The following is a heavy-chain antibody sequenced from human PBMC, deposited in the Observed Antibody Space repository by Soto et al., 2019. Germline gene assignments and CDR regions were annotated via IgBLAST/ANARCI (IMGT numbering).Heavy chain of an antibody. CDR2: ISGSGSST. V-gene: IGHV3-23*01. D-gene: IGHD2-15*01. Sequence: GGSLRLSCAASGFTFSSYAMSWVRQAPGKGLEWVSAISGSGSSTYYADSVKGRFTISRDNSKNTLYLQMNSLRAEDTAVKYCAKDHNPDMVVVVAATTCFDYWGQGTLVTVSS. J-gene: IGHJ4*02. CDR1: GFTFSSYA. CDR3: AKDHNPDMVVVVAATTCFDY.